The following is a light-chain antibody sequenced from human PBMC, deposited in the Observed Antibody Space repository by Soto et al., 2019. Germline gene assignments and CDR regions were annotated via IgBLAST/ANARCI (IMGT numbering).Light chain of an antibody. CDR1: QSVNSIY. Sequence: IVLTQSPGILSLSPGGRATLSCRASQSVNSIYLAWYQQKPGQAPRLLISGASSRATGIPDRFSGSGSATDFTLTISRLETEDFAVYYCHQYDNWPKTFGQGTRLEI. J-gene: IGKJ5*01. V-gene: IGKV3-20*01. CDR3: HQYDNWPKT. CDR2: GAS.